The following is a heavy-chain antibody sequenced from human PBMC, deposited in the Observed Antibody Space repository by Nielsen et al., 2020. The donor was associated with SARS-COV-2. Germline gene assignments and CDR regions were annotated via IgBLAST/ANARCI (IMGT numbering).Heavy chain of an antibody. CDR2: ISTGSSRT. CDR1: GFTFSDYY. D-gene: IGHD6-19*01. V-gene: IGHV3-11*06. CDR3: ARCERSAIAVGHYYMDV. J-gene: IGHJ6*03. Sequence: GESLKISCAASGFTFSDYYMSWIRQAPGKGLEWISYISTGSSRTNYADSVKGRFTISRDSAKSSLYLQLNSLRVEDTAIYYCARCERSAIAVGHYYMDVWGKGTTVTVSS.